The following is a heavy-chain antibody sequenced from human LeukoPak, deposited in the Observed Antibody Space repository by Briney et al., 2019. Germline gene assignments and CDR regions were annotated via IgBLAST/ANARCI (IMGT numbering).Heavy chain of an antibody. J-gene: IGHJ4*02. V-gene: IGHV4-61*02. CDR2: IYTSGST. CDR1: GGSISSGSYY. CDR3: ARDGSSGWYYFDY. Sequence: SETLSLTCTVSGGSISSGSYYWSWIRQPAGKGLEWIGRIYTSGSTNYNPSLKSRVTISVDTSKNQFYLKLSSVTAADTAVYYCARDGSSGWYYFDYWGQGTLVTVSS. D-gene: IGHD6-19*01.